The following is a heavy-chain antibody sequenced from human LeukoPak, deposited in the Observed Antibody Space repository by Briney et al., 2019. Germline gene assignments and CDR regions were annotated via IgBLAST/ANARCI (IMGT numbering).Heavy chain of an antibody. CDR2: ISYDGSNK. CDR1: GFTFDNYA. V-gene: IGHV3-30*04. Sequence: PGGSLRLSCAASGFTFDNYAMTWVRQAPGKGLEWVAVISYDGSNKYYADSVKGRFTISRDNSKNTLYLQMNSLRAEDTAVYYCARGRYCSSISCRTELDYWGQGTLVTVSS. J-gene: IGHJ4*02. D-gene: IGHD2-2*01. CDR3: ARGRYCSSISCRTELDY.